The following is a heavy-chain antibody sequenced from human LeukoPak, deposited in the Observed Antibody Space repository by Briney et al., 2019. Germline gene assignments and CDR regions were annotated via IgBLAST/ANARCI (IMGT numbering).Heavy chain of an antibody. CDR2: IWDDGSYK. CDR3: AKPTSGSGSFLIDY. CDR1: GFSFSNYG. D-gene: IGHD1-26*01. J-gene: IGHJ4*02. V-gene: IGHV3-33*06. Sequence: GGSLRLSCAASGFSFSNYGMHRVRQAPGKGLEWVAVIWDDGSYKYYADSVKGRFTISRDNSKNTLYLQITSLRAEDTAVYYCAKPTSGSGSFLIDYWGQGTLVTVSS.